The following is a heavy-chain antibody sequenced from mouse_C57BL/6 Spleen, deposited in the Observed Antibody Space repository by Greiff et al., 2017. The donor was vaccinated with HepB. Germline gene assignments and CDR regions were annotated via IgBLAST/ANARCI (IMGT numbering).Heavy chain of an antibody. CDR1: GYTFTSYW. Sequence: VQLQQPGAELVKPGASVKLSCKASGYTFTSYWMQWVKQRPGQGLEWIGEIDPSDSYTNYNQKFKGKATLTVDTSSSTAYMQLSSLTSEDSAVYYCARARDYWGKGTTLSLL. J-gene: IGHJ2*01. CDR3: ARARDY. CDR2: IDPSDSYT. V-gene: IGHV1-50*01.